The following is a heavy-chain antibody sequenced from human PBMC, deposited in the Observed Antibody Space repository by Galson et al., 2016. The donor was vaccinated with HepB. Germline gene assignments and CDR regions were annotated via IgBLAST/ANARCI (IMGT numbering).Heavy chain of an antibody. Sequence: SLRLSCAASGFTFSTYSVHWVRQAPGKGLVWVAAIGNDGRIKFYADSVKGRFTISRDNSENTLYLQMNSLRVDDSAIYYCARDPHTSVAADYYFDYWGPGTLVTVSS. CDR1: GFTFSTYS. CDR3: ARDPHTSVAADYYFDY. J-gene: IGHJ4*02. CDR2: IGNDGRIK. V-gene: IGHV3-30*14. D-gene: IGHD6-19*01.